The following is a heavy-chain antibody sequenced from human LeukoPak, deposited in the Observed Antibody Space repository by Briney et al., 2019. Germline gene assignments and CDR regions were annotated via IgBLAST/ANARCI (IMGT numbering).Heavy chain of an antibody. J-gene: IGHJ4*02. V-gene: IGHV3-74*01. D-gene: IGHD6-13*01. CDR3: AASYIAAAGIFDY. CDR2: INSDGSIT. CDR1: GFTFTTYW. Sequence: GGSLRLSCAASGFTFTTYWMHWVRQAPGKGLVWVSHINSDGSITSYADSVKGRFTISRDNAKNSLYLQMNSLRAEDTAVYYCAASYIAAAGIFDYWGQGTLVTVSS.